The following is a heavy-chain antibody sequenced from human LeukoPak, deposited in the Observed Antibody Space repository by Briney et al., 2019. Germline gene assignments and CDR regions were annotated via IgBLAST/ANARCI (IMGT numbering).Heavy chain of an antibody. CDR3: ARGYYTEYFEH. Sequence: GGSLTLSCAASGFTFSSYEMHWVRQAPGKGLEWLSYISTGGSTLYYADSAKGRFTVSRDNGKNTLYLQMNSLRAEDTGVYFCARGYYTEYFEHWGQGTLVTVSS. D-gene: IGHD2-8*01. V-gene: IGHV3-48*03. J-gene: IGHJ1*01. CDR1: GFTFSSYE. CDR2: ISTGGSTL.